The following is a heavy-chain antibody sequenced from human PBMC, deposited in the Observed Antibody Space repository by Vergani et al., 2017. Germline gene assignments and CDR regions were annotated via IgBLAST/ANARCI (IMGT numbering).Heavy chain of an antibody. CDR1: GGSFSGYY. CDR3: ARELGMATIPYAFDI. CDR2: INHSGST. J-gene: IGHJ3*02. V-gene: IGHV4-34*01. Sequence: QVQLQQWGAGLLKPSETLSLTCAVYGGSFSGYYWSWIRQPPGKGLEWIGEINHSGSTNYNPSLKSRVTISVDTSKNQFSLKLSSVTAADTAVYYCARELGMATIPYAFDIWGQGTMVTVSS. D-gene: IGHD5-24*01.